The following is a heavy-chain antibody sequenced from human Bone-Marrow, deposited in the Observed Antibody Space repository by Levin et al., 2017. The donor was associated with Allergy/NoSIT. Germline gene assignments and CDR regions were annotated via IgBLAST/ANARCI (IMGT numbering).Heavy chain of an antibody. D-gene: IGHD5-12*01. CDR2: ISSSGSDM. CDR3: ARGLEYSGLP. V-gene: IGHV3-21*01. CDR1: GFTFSIYS. J-gene: IGHJ5*02. Sequence: SCTVSGFTFSIYSINWVRQAPGKGLEWVSSISSSGSDMYYVDSVRGRFTISRDNAKNSLTLQMNSLRAEDTAVYYCARGLEYSGLPWGQGTLVTVSS.